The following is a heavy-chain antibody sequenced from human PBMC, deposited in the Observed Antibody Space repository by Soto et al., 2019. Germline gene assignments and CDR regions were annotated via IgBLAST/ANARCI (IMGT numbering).Heavy chain of an antibody. CDR3: AREGSSDWSPLYYFDY. V-gene: IGHV4-34*01. Sequence: QVQLQQWGAGLLKPSETLSLTCAVYGGSFSGYYWSWIRQPPGKGLEWMGEINHSGSTNYNPSLKSRVTISVDTSKNQFSLKLSSVTAADTAVYYCAREGSSDWSPLYYFDYWGQGTLVTVSS. D-gene: IGHD6-19*01. CDR1: GGSFSGYY. CDR2: INHSGST. J-gene: IGHJ4*02.